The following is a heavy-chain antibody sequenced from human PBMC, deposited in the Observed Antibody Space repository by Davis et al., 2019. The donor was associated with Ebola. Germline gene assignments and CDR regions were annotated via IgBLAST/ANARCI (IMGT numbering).Heavy chain of an antibody. J-gene: IGHJ4*02. CDR2: IYPGDSDT. CDR1: GYSFTSYW. D-gene: IGHD3-3*02. CDR3: ARGTSLARNFDY. Sequence: GGSLRLSCKGSGYSFTSYWIAWVRQMPGKGLECMGIIYPGDSDTRYSPSFQGQVTISADKSTSTAYLQWSSLKASDTGIYYCARGTSLARNFDYWGQGTLVTVSS. V-gene: IGHV5-51*01.